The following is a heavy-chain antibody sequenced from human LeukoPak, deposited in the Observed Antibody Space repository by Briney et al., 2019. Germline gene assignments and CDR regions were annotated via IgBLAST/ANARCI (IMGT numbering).Heavy chain of an antibody. Sequence: PSETLSLTCAVYGGSFSGYYWSWIRQPPGKGLEWIGEINHSGSTNYNPSLKSRVTISVDTSKNQSSLKLSSVTAADTAVYYCARGQYYYDSSGYYSRNYYYYYGMDVWGQGTTVTVSS. CDR1: GGSFSGYY. V-gene: IGHV4-34*01. CDR2: INHSGST. D-gene: IGHD3-22*01. J-gene: IGHJ6*02. CDR3: ARGQYYYDSSGYYSRNYYYYYGMDV.